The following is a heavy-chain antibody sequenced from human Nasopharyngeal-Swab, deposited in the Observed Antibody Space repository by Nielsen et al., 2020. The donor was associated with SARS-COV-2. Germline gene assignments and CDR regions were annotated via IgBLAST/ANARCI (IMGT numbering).Heavy chain of an antibody. D-gene: IGHD1-1*01. CDR3: AKDLDWNVYFDL. J-gene: IGHJ2*01. CDR1: GFTFSSYA. Sequence: GESLKISCAASGFTFSSYAMSWVRQAPGQGLEWVSAISGSGGITYYADSVKGRFTISRDNSKNTLYMQMNSLRAEDTAVYYCAKDLDWNVYFDLWGRGTLVTVSS. V-gene: IGHV3-23*01. CDR2: ISGSGGIT.